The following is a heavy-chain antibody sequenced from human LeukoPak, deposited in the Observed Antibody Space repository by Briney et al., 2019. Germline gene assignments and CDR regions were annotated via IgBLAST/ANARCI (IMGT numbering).Heavy chain of an antibody. CDR3: AREIFWSGYYSNLHFDY. CDR1: GFTFSSYS. V-gene: IGHV3-21*01. J-gene: IGHJ4*02. Sequence: GGSLRLSCAASGFTFSSYSMNWVRQAPGKGLEWVSSISSSSTYIYYADSVKGRFTISRDNAKNSLYLQMNSLRAEDTAVYYCAREIFWSGYYSNLHFDYWGQGTLVTVSS. CDR2: ISSSSTYI. D-gene: IGHD3-3*01.